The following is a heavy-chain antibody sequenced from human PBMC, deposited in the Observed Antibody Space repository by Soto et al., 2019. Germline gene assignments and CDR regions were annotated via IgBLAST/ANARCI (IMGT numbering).Heavy chain of an antibody. CDR1: GFTFSTFS. V-gene: IGHV3-48*02. Sequence: GGSLRLSCAASGFTFSTFSMNWVRQAPGRGLEWISYISGGGRPISYADSVKGRFTISRDNAKNSLYLQMDSLTDEDTAVYYCARDLGWAFDSRGQRTLVTVSS. CDR3: ARDLGWAFDS. D-gene: IGHD3-9*01. CDR2: ISGGGRPI. J-gene: IGHJ1*01.